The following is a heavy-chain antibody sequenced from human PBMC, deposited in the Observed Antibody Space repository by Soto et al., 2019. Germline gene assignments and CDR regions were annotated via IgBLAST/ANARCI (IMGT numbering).Heavy chain of an antibody. D-gene: IGHD1-20*01. V-gene: IGHV3-7*01. CDR3: AREGITGKGGYYYYYMDV. J-gene: IGHJ6*03. Sequence: PGGSLRLSCAASGFTFSSYWMSWVRQAPGKGLEWVANKKQDGSEKYYVDSVKGRFTISRDNAKNSLYLQMNSLRAEDTAVYYCAREGITGKGGYYYYYMDVWGKGTTVTVSS. CDR2: KKQDGSEK. CDR1: GFTFSSYW.